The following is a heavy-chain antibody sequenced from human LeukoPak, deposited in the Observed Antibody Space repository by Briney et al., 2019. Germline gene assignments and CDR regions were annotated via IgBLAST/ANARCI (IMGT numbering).Heavy chain of an antibody. CDR1: GFTFSNYA. CDR2: ISGSGDST. V-gene: IGHV3-23*01. Sequence: GGSLRLSCAASGFTFSNYAMSWVRQAPGKGLEWVSAISGSGDSTYYADSVKGRFTISRDSSMETLYLQMNSLRAEDTATYFCAKRLSFGVAIGDFDYWGQGTLVTVSS. CDR3: AKRLSFGVAIGDFDY. J-gene: IGHJ4*02. D-gene: IGHD3-3*01.